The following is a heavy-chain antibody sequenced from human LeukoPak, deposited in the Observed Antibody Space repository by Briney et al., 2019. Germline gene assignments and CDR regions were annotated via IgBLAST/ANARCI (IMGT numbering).Heavy chain of an antibody. CDR3: AKVLSRKWELRLYFFDY. Sequence: GGSLRLSCAASGFTFSSHAMHWVRQAPGKGLEYVSAISSNGGSTYYANSVKGRFTISRDNSKNTLYLQMGSLRAEDTAVYYCAKVLSRKWELRLYFFDYWGQGTLLTVSS. V-gene: IGHV3-64*01. CDR1: GFTFSSHA. J-gene: IGHJ4*02. D-gene: IGHD1-26*01. CDR2: ISSNGGST.